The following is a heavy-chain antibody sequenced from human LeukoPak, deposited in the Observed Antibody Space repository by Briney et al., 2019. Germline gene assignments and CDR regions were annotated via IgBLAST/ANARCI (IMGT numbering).Heavy chain of an antibody. CDR2: INPNSGGT. Sequence: GASVKVSCKASGYTFTGYYMHRVRQAPGQGLEWMGWINPNSGGTNYAQKFQGRGTMTRDTAISTAYMELSMLRSDDTAVYYCARVLVRGVMAFDYWGQGTLVTVSS. CDR1: GYTFTGYY. V-gene: IGHV1-2*02. CDR3: ARVLVRGVMAFDY. J-gene: IGHJ4*02. D-gene: IGHD3-10*01.